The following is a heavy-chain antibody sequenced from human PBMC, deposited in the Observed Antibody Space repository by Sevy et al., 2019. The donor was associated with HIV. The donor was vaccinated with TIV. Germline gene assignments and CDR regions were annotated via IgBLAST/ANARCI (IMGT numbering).Heavy chain of an antibody. CDR3: ARIRSQDWYFDL. Sequence: SETLSLTCTVSGASISSYFWSGIRQPARKGLEWIGRLDTSRTTNYNPSLKSRVTMSLDTPKNQFSLHLTSVTAADTAVYYCARIRSQDWYFDLWGRGTLVTVSS. J-gene: IGHJ2*01. CDR2: LDTSRTT. V-gene: IGHV4-4*07. CDR1: GASISSYF. D-gene: IGHD4-17*01.